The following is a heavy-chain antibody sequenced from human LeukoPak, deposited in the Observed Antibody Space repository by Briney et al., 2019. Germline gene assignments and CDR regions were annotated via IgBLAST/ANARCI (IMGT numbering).Heavy chain of an antibody. J-gene: IGHJ4*02. CDR1: GFTFSTYG. CDR2: IWYDGSNK. V-gene: IGHV3-33*01. CDR3: ARSVPLGGYKYGYFDY. D-gene: IGHD5-18*01. Sequence: GGSLRLSCAASGFTFSTYGMHWVRQAPGKGLEWVAVIWYDGSNKYYADSVKGRFTISRDNSKNTLYLQMNSLRAEDTAVHYCARSVPLGGYKYGYFDYWGQGTLVTVSS.